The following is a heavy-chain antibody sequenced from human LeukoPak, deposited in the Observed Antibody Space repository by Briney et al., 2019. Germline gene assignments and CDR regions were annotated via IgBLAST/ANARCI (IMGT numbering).Heavy chain of an antibody. Sequence: SETLSLTCTVSGGSISSSGYYWGWIRQPPGKGLEWIGSIYYSGSTYYNPSLKSRVTMSVDTSKNQFSLKLSSVTAADTAVYYCARFVGRLYLDPWGDAFDIWGQGTMVTVSS. CDR2: IYYSGST. D-gene: IGHD2-8*01. V-gene: IGHV4-39*07. CDR1: GGSISSSGYY. J-gene: IGHJ3*02. CDR3: ARFVGRLYLDPWGDAFDI.